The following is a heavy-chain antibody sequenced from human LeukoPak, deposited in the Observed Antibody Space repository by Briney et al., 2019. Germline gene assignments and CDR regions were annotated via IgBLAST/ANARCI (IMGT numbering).Heavy chain of an antibody. J-gene: IGHJ4*02. V-gene: IGHV1-69*13. D-gene: IGHD4-23*01. CDR1: GYTFTSYY. CDR3: ARGWLAETTVVTPYNY. Sequence: SVKVSCKASGYTFTSYYMHWVRQAPGQGLEWMGGITPIFGTAKYAQKFQGRVTITAVESMSTAYMELSSLRSEDTAVYYCARGWLAETTVVTPYNYWGQGTLVTVSS. CDR2: ITPIFGTA.